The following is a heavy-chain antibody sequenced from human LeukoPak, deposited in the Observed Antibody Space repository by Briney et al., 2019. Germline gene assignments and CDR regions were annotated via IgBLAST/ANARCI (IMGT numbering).Heavy chain of an antibody. D-gene: IGHD3-10*01. CDR2: MNPNSGAT. CDR1: GYTFTDYY. Sequence: GASVKVSCKASGYTFTDYYIHWVRRAPGQGLEWMGWMNPNSGATNSAQKFQGRVTMTRDTSISTAYMEVSRLRSDDTAIYYCARGPRSWVDYWGQGTLVTVPS. CDR3: ARGPRSWVDY. J-gene: IGHJ4*02. V-gene: IGHV1-2*02.